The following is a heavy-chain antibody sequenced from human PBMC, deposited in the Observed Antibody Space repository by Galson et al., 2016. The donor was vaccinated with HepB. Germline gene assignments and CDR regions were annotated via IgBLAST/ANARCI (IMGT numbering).Heavy chain of an antibody. CDR1: GSFFSTYA. J-gene: IGHJ6*02. Sequence: SVKVSCKASGSFFSTYAVTWMRQAPGHGLEWVGGSVPISGTSNYAQNFQGRVTITTDESMSTAYMELSSLTSEDTAVYYCAAHCTTTTCPSKLVGFVFYYYAMDVWGQGTTVTVSS. V-gene: IGHV1-69*05. CDR2: SVPISGTS. D-gene: IGHD2-2*01. CDR3: AAHCTTTTCPSKLVGFVFYYYAMDV.